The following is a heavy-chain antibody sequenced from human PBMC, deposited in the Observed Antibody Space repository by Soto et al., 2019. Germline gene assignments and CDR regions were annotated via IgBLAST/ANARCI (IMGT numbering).Heavy chain of an antibody. CDR3: ARDTLSFGSALDV. CDR2: ITWNGGNT. D-gene: IGHD3-3*01. V-gene: IGHV3-43*01. Sequence: GGSLRLSCAASGFRFDDYNMHWVRQAPGKGLEWVSLITWNGGNTYYADSVKGRFTISRDGTTQSVSLQMTGLKREDTGLYYCARDTLSFGSALDVCGQGPTVTVSS. CDR1: GFRFDDYN. J-gene: IGHJ6*02.